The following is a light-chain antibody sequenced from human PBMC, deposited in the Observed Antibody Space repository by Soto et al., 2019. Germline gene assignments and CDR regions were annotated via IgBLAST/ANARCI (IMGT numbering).Light chain of an antibody. V-gene: IGKV3-20*01. Sequence: EIGLTQSPGTLSLSPGGRATLSCRASQSVSRNYVAWYQQKPGQAPRLLIYGASSRASGIPDRFSGSGSGADFTLSITRLEPEDFAVYYCQQYNTWPLITFGPGTRLDIK. CDR1: QSVSRNY. CDR3: QQYNTWPLIT. J-gene: IGKJ5*01. CDR2: GAS.